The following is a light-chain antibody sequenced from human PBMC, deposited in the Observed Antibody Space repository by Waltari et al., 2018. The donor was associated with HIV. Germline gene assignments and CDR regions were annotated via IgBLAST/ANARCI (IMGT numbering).Light chain of an antibody. CDR1: SSDVGVYY. J-gene: IGLJ3*02. Sequence: QSALTQPASVSGSPGQSISISCTGTSSDVGVYYVSWYQHHPGKAPKFIIYEVSNRPSGVSNRFAGSKSGNTASLTISGLLPEDEADYFCSSYISSATPEFGGGTRLTVL. CDR2: EVS. V-gene: IGLV2-14*01. CDR3: SSYISSATPE.